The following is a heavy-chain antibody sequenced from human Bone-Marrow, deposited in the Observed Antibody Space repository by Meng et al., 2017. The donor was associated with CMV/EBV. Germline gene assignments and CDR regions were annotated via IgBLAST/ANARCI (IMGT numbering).Heavy chain of an antibody. CDR2: ISGDGSVT. Sequence: LSCAASGFTFSDYPMSWSRQAPGKGLEWISAISGDGSVTKLVDPVKGRFTMSRDNPKNSVYLQMNSLGVEDTAVYYCARTTPYYVENWGQGTLVTVSS. D-gene: IGHD1-1*01. CDR3: ARTTPYYVEN. J-gene: IGHJ4*02. CDR1: GFTFSDYP. V-gene: IGHV3-11*06.